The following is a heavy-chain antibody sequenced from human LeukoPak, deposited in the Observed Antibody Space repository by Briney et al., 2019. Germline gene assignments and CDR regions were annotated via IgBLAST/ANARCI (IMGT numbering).Heavy chain of an antibody. Sequence: PSETLSLTCTVSGYSISSGYYCGWIRQPPGKGLEWIGSIYHSGSTYYNPSLKSRVTISVDTSKNQFSLKLSSVTAADTAVYYCAEAGLYYGSGSYYFDYWGQGTLVTVSS. V-gene: IGHV4-38-2*02. D-gene: IGHD3-10*01. CDR3: AEAGLYYGSGSYYFDY. J-gene: IGHJ4*02. CDR2: IYHSGST. CDR1: GYSISSGYY.